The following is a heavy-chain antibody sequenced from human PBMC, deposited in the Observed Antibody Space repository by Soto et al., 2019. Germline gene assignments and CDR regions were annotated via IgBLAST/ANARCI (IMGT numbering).Heavy chain of an antibody. Sequence: QVQVVQSGAEVKKPGASVKVSCQASGFTFNTYGFTWVRQAPGKGLEWMGWISGRNGNTNLAQKFQGRVTMTTDTSAISAYMELRSLRSDDTAVYYCARAVYYGSGAGFYYYMDVWGKGTTVTVSS. J-gene: IGHJ6*03. CDR2: ISGRNGNT. V-gene: IGHV1-18*01. CDR1: GFTFNTYG. D-gene: IGHD3-10*01. CDR3: ARAVYYGSGAGFYYYMDV.